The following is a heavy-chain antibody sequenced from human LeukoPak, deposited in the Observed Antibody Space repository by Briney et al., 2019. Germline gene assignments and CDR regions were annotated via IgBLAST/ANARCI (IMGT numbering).Heavy chain of an antibody. J-gene: IGHJ4*02. V-gene: IGHV3-49*04. Sequence: GSLRLSCAASGFTVGDYAITWVRQAPGKGLEWVGFIRSKVHGETPEYAASGKGSFTSSTDHSKKLRYLERNSLKMADTAVYYCDTYRSGWPYFDYWGQGTLVTVSS. CDR3: DTYRSGWPYFDY. CDR2: IRSKVHGETP. D-gene: IGHD6-25*01. CDR1: GFTVGDYA.